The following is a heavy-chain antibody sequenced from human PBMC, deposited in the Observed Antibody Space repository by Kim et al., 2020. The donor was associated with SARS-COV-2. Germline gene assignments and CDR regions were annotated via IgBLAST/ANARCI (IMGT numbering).Heavy chain of an antibody. CDR2: IYHSGST. D-gene: IGHD4-17*01. J-gene: IGHJ6*02. CDR1: GGSISSSNW. Sequence: SETLSLTCAVSGGSISSSNWWSWVRQPPGKGLEWIGEIYHSGSTNYNPSLKSRVTISVDKSKNQFSLKLSSVTAADTAVYYCARDSKTYGEIYYYYGMDVWGQGTTVTVSS. CDR3: ARDSKTYGEIYYYYGMDV. V-gene: IGHV4-4*02.